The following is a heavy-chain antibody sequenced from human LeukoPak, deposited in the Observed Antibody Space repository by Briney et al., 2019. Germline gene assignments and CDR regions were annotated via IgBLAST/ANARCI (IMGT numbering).Heavy chain of an antibody. D-gene: IGHD2-2*03. V-gene: IGHV1-69*13. CDR3: ASPLGIVLVPAAESRGYYYYGMDV. CDR1: GGTLSSYA. CDR2: IIPNFGAA. J-gene: IGHJ6*04. Sequence: SVKVSCKASGGTLSSYAISWVRQAPGQGLEWMGGIIPNFGAANYAQKFQGRVTITADESMSTAYMELSSLRSEDTAVYYCASPLGIVLVPAAESRGYYYYGMDVWGKGTTVTVSS.